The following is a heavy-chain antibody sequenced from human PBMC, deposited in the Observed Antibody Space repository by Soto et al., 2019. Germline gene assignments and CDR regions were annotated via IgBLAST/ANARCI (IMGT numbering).Heavy chain of an antibody. D-gene: IGHD5-18*01. CDR2: ISGSGGSP. V-gene: IGHV3-23*01. Sequence: GGSLRLSCAASGFTFSSYAMSWVRQAPGKGLEWVSVISGSGGSPYYEDAVKGRFTISRDNSKNTVYLQMNSLRAEDTAVYYCAKHLAGYSYDYFDYWGQGTLVTVSS. CDR1: GFTFSSYA. J-gene: IGHJ4*02. CDR3: AKHLAGYSYDYFDY.